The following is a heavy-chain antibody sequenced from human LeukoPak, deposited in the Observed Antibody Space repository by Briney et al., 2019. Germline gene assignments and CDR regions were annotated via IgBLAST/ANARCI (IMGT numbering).Heavy chain of an antibody. CDR2: IYTSGST. J-gene: IGHJ5*02. CDR1: GGSISSYY. CDR3: ARTQVGSSSGSDDWFDP. V-gene: IGHV4-4*07. D-gene: IGHD3-22*01. Sequence: SETLSLTCTVSGGSISSYYWSWIRQPAGEGLEWIGRIYTSGSTDYNPSLKSRVTTSVDTSKNQFSLKLSSVTAADTAVYYCARTQVGSSSGSDDWFDPWGQGTLVTVSS.